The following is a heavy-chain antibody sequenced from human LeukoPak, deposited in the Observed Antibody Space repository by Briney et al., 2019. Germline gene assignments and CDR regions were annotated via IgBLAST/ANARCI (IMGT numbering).Heavy chain of an antibody. CDR2: IYTSGST. Sequence: SETQSLTCTVSGGSISSYYWSWIRQPAGKGLEWIGRIYTSGSTDYNPSLKSRVTMLVDTSKNQFSLKLSSVTAADTAVYYCASGWDYYFDYWGQGTLVTVSS. CDR1: GGSISSYY. V-gene: IGHV4-4*07. J-gene: IGHJ4*02. CDR3: ASGWDYYFDY. D-gene: IGHD1-26*01.